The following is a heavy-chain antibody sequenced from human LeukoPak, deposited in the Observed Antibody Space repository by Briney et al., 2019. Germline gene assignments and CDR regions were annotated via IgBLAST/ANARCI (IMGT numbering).Heavy chain of an antibody. CDR2: ISGSAHKI. Sequence: GGSLRLSCVASGITFSNYAVSWVRQAPEKGLDWVSVISGSAHKIRYADSVKGRFTISRDNSENIVYLQMNNLRAEDTAVYYCAGRVTGYSSGYVYWGQGTLVTASS. CDR3: AGRVTGYSSGYVY. CDR1: GITFSNYA. V-gene: IGHV3-23*01. J-gene: IGHJ4*02. D-gene: IGHD5-18*01.